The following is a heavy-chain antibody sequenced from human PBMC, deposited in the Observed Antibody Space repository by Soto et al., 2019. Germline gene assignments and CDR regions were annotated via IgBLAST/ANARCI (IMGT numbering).Heavy chain of an antibody. Sequence: QVQLAESGGGVVQPGRSLRLSCAASGFTFSSNAMHWVRQAPGKGLEWVAVISYDGSNKYYADSVEGRFTISRDNSKNTLYLQMNNLRPEDTAEYYCARDRRPSRHFDYWGQGTLVTVSS. V-gene: IGHV3-30-3*01. CDR3: ARDRRPSRHFDY. CDR1: GFTFSSNA. J-gene: IGHJ4*02. CDR2: ISYDGSNK.